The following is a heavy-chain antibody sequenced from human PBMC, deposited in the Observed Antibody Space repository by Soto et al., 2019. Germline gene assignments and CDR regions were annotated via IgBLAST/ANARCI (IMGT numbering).Heavy chain of an antibody. D-gene: IGHD6-13*01. CDR2: ISHTDRLT. Sequence: GGSLRLSCVGSGFTFSYYEMNWVRQAPGKGLERVAFISHTDRLTHYPDSVRGRFTISRDNAKNSLYLHMTSLRVEDTAVYYCARDTGRASADLWGQGTLVTVSS. J-gene: IGHJ5*02. CDR1: GFTFSYYE. V-gene: IGHV3-48*03. CDR3: ARDTGRASADL.